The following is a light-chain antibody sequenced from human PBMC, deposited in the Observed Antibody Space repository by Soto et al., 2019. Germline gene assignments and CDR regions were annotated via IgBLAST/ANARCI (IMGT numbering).Light chain of an antibody. J-gene: IGKJ1*01. CDR1: QNVATN. CDR3: HQATSGLRT. V-gene: IGKV3-15*01. Sequence: IVMTQSPVTLSMSPGDRATLSCRASQNVATNVAWYQQKPGQAPRLLIYGASIRATGVPARFSGGGSGTEFTLTIDSLQSEDFAVFYCHQATSGLRTFGRGTRVEV. CDR2: GAS.